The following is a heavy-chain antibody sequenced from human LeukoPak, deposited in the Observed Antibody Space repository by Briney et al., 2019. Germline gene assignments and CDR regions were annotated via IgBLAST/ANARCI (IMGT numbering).Heavy chain of an antibody. Sequence: TASETLSLTCAVYGGSFSGYYWSWIRQPPGKGLEWIGEINHSGSTNYNPSLKSRVTISVDTSKNQFSLKPSSVTAADTAVYYCASLGYSSSLAATGADYWGQGTLVTVSS. D-gene: IGHD6-13*01. CDR2: INHSGST. CDR3: ASLGYSSSLAATGADY. CDR1: GGSFSGYY. V-gene: IGHV4-34*01. J-gene: IGHJ4*02.